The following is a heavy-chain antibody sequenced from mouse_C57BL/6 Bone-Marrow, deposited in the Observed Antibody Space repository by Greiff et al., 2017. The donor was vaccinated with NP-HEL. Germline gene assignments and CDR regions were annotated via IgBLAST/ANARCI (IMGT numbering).Heavy chain of an antibody. CDR3: ARGAIYYGYWYFDV. V-gene: IGHV3-6*01. Sequence: EVKLMESGPGLVKPSQSLSLTCSVTGYSITSGYYWNWIRQFPGNKLEWMGYISYDGSNNYNPSLKNRISITRDTSKNQFFLKLNSVTTEDTATYYCARGAIYYGYWYFDVWGTGTTVTVSS. D-gene: IGHD2-1*01. CDR2: ISYDGSN. J-gene: IGHJ1*03. CDR1: GYSITSGYY.